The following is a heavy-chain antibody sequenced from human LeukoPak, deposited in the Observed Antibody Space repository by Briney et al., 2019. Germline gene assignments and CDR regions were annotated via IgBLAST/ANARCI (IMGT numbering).Heavy chain of an antibody. CDR3: ASIKMVREYNWFDP. Sequence: SETLSLTGTVSGGSISSYYWSWIRQPPRKRLHWIGYIYYSGSTNYNPSLKSRVTISVDTSKNQFSLKLSSVTAADTAVYYCASIKMVREYNWFDPWGQGTLVTVSS. CDR2: IYYSGST. CDR1: GGSISSYY. V-gene: IGHV4-59*08. D-gene: IGHD3-10*01. J-gene: IGHJ5*02.